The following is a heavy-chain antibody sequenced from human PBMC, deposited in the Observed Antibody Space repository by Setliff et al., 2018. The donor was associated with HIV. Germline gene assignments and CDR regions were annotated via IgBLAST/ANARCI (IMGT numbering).Heavy chain of an antibody. CDR2: IHYSGTS. Sequence: SETLSLTCTVSGDLINNHNWNWIRQSPEKGLEWLGNIHYSGTSNYNPSLKSRIVISLDTSKKQFSLHFYSVTAADTAVYYCARLSGGMVPNYWGQGTLVTVSS. CDR1: GDLINNHN. CDR3: ARLSGGMVPNY. J-gene: IGHJ4*02. V-gene: IGHV4-59*08. D-gene: IGHD3-10*01.